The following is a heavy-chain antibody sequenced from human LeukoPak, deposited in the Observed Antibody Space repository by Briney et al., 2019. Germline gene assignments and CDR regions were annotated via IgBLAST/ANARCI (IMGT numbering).Heavy chain of an antibody. CDR2: IYSGGST. J-gene: IGHJ4*02. CDR1: GFTVSSTY. Sequence: GGSLRLSCAASGFTVSSTYMSWVRQAPGKGLEWVSVIYSGGSTYYADSVKGRFTISRDNSKNTLYLQMNSLRAEDTAVYYCAKNDVGITMVRGHFDYWGQGTLVTVSS. D-gene: IGHD3-10*01. V-gene: IGHV3-66*01. CDR3: AKNDVGITMVRGHFDY.